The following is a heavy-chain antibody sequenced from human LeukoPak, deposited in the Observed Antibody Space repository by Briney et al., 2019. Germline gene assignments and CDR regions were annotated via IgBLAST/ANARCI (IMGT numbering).Heavy chain of an antibody. CDR2: ISGSGGST. CDR3: AKPTYYYDSSGYYRPIYYFDY. CDR1: GFTFSSYA. D-gene: IGHD3-22*01. J-gene: IGHJ4*02. Sequence: AGGPLRLSCAASGFTFSSYAMSWVRQVPGQGLEWVSAISGSGGSTYYADSVKGRFTISRDNSKNTLYLQMNSLRAEDTAVYYCAKPTYYYDSSGYYRPIYYFDYWGQGTLVTVSS. V-gene: IGHV3-23*01.